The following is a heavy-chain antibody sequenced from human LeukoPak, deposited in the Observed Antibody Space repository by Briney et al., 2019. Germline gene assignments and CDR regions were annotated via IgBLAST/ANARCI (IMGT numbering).Heavy chain of an antibody. V-gene: IGHV4-61*10. CDR2: IHHSGST. D-gene: IGHD6-13*01. Sequence: SETLSLTCTVSGGSISSGSYYWSWIRQPAGKGLEWIGEIHHSGSTNYNPSLKSRVTISLGTSKNQFSLKLNSVTAADTALYYCASFRWAVGFEYWGQGTLVTVSS. J-gene: IGHJ4*02. CDR1: GGSISSGSYY. CDR3: ASFRWAVGFEY.